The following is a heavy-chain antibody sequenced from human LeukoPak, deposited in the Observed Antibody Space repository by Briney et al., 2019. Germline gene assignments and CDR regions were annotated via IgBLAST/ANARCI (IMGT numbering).Heavy chain of an antibody. J-gene: IGHJ3*02. CDR2: IKQDGSEK. CDR1: GFTFSSYW. D-gene: IGHD1-26*01. Sequence: QPGGSLRLSCAASGFTFSSYWMSWVRQAPGKGLEWVANIKQDGSEKYYVDSVKGRFTISRDNSKNTLYLQMNSLRAEDTAVYYCAREGGGSYGSAFDIWGQGTMVTVSS. V-gene: IGHV3-7*01. CDR3: AREGGGSYGSAFDI.